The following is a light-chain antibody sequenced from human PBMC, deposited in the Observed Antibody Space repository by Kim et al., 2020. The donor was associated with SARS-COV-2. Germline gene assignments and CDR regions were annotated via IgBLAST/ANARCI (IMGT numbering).Light chain of an antibody. J-gene: IGLJ3*02. Sequence: GQSITISSTGTSSDDGGYNYVAWYQQQPGKAPKLMIYDVSNRPSGFSDRFSGSKSGNTASLTISGLQAEDEADYYCSSYTSSSTRVFGGGTQLTVL. CDR1: SSDDGGYNY. CDR3: SSYTSSSTRV. CDR2: DVS. V-gene: IGLV2-14*04.